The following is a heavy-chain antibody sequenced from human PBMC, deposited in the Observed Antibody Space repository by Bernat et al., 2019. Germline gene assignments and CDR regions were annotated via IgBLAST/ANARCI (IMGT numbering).Heavy chain of an antibody. CDR3: ASSIESARGPWDFDY. CDR2: IIPIFGTA. CDR1: GGTFSSYA. V-gene: IGHV1-69*01. D-gene: IGHD6-6*01. Sequence: QVQLVQSGAEVKKPGSSVKVSCKASGGTFSSYAISWVRQAPGQGLEWMGGIIPIFGTANYAQKFQGRVTITADESTSAAYMELSSPRSEDTAVYYCASSIESARGPWDFDYWGQGTLVTVSS. J-gene: IGHJ4*02.